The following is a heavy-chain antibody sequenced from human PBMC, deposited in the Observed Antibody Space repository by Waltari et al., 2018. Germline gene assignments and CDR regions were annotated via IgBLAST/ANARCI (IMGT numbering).Heavy chain of an antibody. Sequence: QVQLQESGPGLVRPSETLSLTCTVSGGSVRSNYWNWFRQSPGKGLEWIGYISYIGSPNYNPSLRGRVTISLDTTKNQFSLNLESVTAADTAVYYCARDRGGQIWFDSWGQGTLVPVSS. D-gene: IGHD3-16*01. CDR1: GGSVRSNY. CDR2: ISYIGSP. CDR3: ARDRGGQIWFDS. J-gene: IGHJ5*01. V-gene: IGHV4-59*02.